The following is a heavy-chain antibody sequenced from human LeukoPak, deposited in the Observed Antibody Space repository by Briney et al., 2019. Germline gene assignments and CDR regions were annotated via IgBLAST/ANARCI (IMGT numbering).Heavy chain of an antibody. CDR1: GFIFTDHW. V-gene: IGHV3-74*01. CDR2: VDSDGGGT. Sequence: GGSLRLSCVASGFIFTDHWIHWVRQAPGKGLVWVSRVDSDGGGTTFVDSVKGRFTISRDNAKNTVYLQMSSLRVEDTAVYYCARGRPHLLPDSWGQGTLVTVSS. D-gene: IGHD2-15*01. J-gene: IGHJ4*02. CDR3: ARGRPHLLPDS.